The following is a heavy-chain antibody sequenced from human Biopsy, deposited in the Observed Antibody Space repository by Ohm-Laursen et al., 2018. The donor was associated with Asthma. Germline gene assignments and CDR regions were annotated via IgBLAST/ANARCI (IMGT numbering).Heavy chain of an antibody. CDR3: VRWRSGYPDHYSDF. J-gene: IGHJ4*02. CDR2: ISSSSSPI. Sequence: GSLRLSCTASGFTFSSYSMNWVRQAPGKGLEWVSSISSSSSPIYYADSVKGRFTIPRDNSKNTLDLQMNSLRGDDTAVYYCVRWRSGYPDHYSDFWGLGTLVTVSS. CDR1: GFTFSSYS. V-gene: IGHV3-48*01. D-gene: IGHD2-21*01.